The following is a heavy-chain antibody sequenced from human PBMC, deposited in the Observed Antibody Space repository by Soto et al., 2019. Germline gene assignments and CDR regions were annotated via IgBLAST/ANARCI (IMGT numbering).Heavy chain of an antibody. D-gene: IGHD3-22*01. V-gene: IGHV3-15*01. Sequence: GGSLRLSCAASGFTFSNAWMSWVRQAPGKGLEWVGRIKSKTDGGTTDYAAPVKGRFTISRDNSKNTLHLQMNSLRAEDTAVYYCAKDKIKYYYDSSGYRDYWGQGTLVTVSS. CDR3: AKDKIKYYYDSSGYRDY. J-gene: IGHJ4*02. CDR2: IKSKTDGGTT. CDR1: GFTFSNAW.